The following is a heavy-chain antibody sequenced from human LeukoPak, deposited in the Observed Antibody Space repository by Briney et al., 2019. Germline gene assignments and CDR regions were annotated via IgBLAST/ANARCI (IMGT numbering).Heavy chain of an antibody. V-gene: IGHV3-48*03. J-gene: IGHJ4*02. Sequence: GGSLRLPCAASGFTFSTYEMNWFRQAPGKGLEWVSYISSSGSTMYYADSVKGRFTISRDNVKNSLYLHMNSLRAEDTAVYYCARDSGWELFRPSGYFDSWGQGTLVTVSS. CDR2: ISSSGSTM. CDR1: GFTFSTYE. D-gene: IGHD1-26*01. CDR3: ARDSGWELFRPSGYFDS.